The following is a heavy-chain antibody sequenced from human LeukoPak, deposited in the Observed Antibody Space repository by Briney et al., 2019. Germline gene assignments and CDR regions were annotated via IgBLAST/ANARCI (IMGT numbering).Heavy chain of an antibody. J-gene: IGHJ6*02. CDR3: ARESPYYYYGMDV. CDR1: GGSFSGYY. V-gene: IGHV4-34*01. Sequence: SETLSLTCAVYGGSFSGYYWSWIRQPPGKGLEWIGEINHSGSTNYNPSLKSRVTISVDTSKNQFSLKLSSVTAADAAVYYCARESPYYYYGMDVWGQGTTVTVSS. CDR2: INHSGST.